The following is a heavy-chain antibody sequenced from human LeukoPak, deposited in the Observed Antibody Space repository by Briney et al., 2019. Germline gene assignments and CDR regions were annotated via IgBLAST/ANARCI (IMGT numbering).Heavy chain of an antibody. CDR3: ARDRAGRFGVVQFDY. J-gene: IGHJ4*02. CDR1: GGTFISYA. D-gene: IGHD3-3*01. V-gene: IGHV1-69*05. CDR2: IIPIFGTA. Sequence: ASVKVSCKASGGTFISYAISWVRQAPGQGLEWMGGIIPIFGTANYAQKFQGRVTITTDESTSTAYMGLSSLRSEDTAVYYCARDRAGRFGVVQFDYWGQGTLVTVSS.